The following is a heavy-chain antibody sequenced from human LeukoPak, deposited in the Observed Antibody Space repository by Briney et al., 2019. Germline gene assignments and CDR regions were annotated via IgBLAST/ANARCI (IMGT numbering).Heavy chain of an antibody. CDR2: IGPSGSTI. CDR3: ARMRYSSLDY. J-gene: IGHJ4*02. V-gene: IGHV3-48*01. CDR1: GFTFSVYS. Sequence: GGSLRLSCAASGFTFSVYSMNWVRLAPGKGLEWVSYIGPSGSTIYYADSVKGRFTISRDSAKNSLHLQMNGLRADDTAVYYCARMRYSSLDYWGQGNLVTVSS. D-gene: IGHD6-13*01.